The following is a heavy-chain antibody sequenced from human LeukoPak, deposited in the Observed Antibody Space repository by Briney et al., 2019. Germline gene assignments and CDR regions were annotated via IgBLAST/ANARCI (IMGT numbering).Heavy chain of an antibody. CDR1: GYSISSGYY. V-gene: IGHV4-38-2*02. Sequence: SETLSLTCAVSGYSISSGYYWGWIRQPPGKGLEWIGNIYYTGSTYYNPSLKSRVTISIDTSKNQFSLKLTSVTAADTAVYYRGREVGYSNYDSHWGQGTLVTVSS. D-gene: IGHD4-11*01. CDR2: IYYTGST. CDR3: GREVGYSNYDSH. J-gene: IGHJ4*02.